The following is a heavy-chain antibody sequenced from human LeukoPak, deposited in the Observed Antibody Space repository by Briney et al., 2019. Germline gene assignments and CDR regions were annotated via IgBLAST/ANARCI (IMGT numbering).Heavy chain of an antibody. J-gene: IGHJ6*02. CDR3: ARDQKVGATPYFGMDV. Sequence: GASVKVSCKVFGGTFSSYAINWVRQAPGQGLEWMGRIIPMLVTVNYAQKFQGRVTIIADKFTSTAYVELSSLRSEDTAVYFCARDQKVGATPYFGMDVWGQGTTVTVSS. D-gene: IGHD1-26*01. CDR1: GGTFSSYA. V-gene: IGHV1-69*04. CDR2: IIPMLVTV.